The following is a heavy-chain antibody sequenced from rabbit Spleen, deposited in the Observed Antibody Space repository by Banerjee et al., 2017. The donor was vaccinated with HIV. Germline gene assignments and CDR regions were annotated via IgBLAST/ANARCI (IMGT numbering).Heavy chain of an antibody. CDR3: ARDTGTSFSSYGMDL. Sequence: QEQLKESGGGLVKPGASLTLSCKASGFSFSNSHHMCWVRQAPGKGLEWIACIYSITGSTYAASWAKGRFTISRSTSLNTVTLQMTSLTAADTATYFCARDTGTSFSSYGMDLWGPGTLVTVS. CDR2: IYSITGST. CDR1: GFSFSNSHH. J-gene: IGHJ6*01. V-gene: IGHV1S43*01. D-gene: IGHD7-1*01.